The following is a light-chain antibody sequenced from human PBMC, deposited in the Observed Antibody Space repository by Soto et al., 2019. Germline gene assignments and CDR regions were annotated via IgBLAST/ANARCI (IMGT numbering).Light chain of an antibody. J-gene: IGKJ1*01. CDR2: DAS. V-gene: IGKV3-11*01. CDR1: QIVSSY. CDR3: KQRSNWPPTWT. Sequence: ETVWTPTPGTRAVSPGRVDLGARSIIQIVSSYLAWYQQKPGQAPRLLIYDASNRATGIPARLSGSGSGTDFTHTIGRLAPEDCAVYYCKQRSNWPPTWTFGQGTKVDIK.